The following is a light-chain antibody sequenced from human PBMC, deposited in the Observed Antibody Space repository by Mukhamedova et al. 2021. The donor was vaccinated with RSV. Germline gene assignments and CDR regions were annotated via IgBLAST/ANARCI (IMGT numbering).Light chain of an antibody. CDR2: YDS. Sequence: GQAPKLVINYDSARPSGIPERFAGSNSGDTATLTISRVEAGDEADYFCLVWETSGDLYVFGTGTRVSVL. V-gene: IGLV3-21*01. J-gene: IGLJ1*01. CDR3: LVWETSGDLYV.